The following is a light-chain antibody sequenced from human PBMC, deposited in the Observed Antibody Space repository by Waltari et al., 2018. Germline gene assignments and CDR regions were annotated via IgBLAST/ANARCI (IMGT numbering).Light chain of an antibody. CDR1: QSISNR. V-gene: IGKV1-5*03. CDR2: KAS. CDR3: QQYNTYSS. Sequence: DIQMTQSPSSLSASVGDRVTITCRPSQSISNRLAWYQQKPGKTPILLIYKASILTSGAPSRFSCSGSANQFTLTISGLQPGDFATYYCQQYNTYSSFGQGTKLEIK. J-gene: IGKJ2*01.